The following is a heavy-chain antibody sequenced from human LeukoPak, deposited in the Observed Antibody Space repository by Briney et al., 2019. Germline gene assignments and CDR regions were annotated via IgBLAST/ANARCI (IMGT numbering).Heavy chain of an antibody. V-gene: IGHV3-53*01. Sequence: GGSLRLSCAASGFTVSSNYMSWVRQAPGKGLEWVSVIYSGGSTYCADSVKGRFTVSRHNSKNTLYLQMNSLRAEDTAVYYCAKGNDILTGYYMSYYYYGMDVWGQGTTVTVSS. CDR2: IYSGGST. J-gene: IGHJ6*02. CDR3: AKGNDILTGYYMSYYYYGMDV. D-gene: IGHD3-9*01. CDR1: GFTVSSNY.